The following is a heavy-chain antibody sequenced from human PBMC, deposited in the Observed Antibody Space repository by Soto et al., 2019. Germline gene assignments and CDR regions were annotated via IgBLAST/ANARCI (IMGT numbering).Heavy chain of an antibody. CDR3: AKSKDWSDGVYYFDY. Sequence: QVQLVESGGGVVQPGRSLRLSCAASGFTFSSYGMHWVRQAPGKGLEWVAIISYDGSDKYYVDSVKGRFTISRDNSKDTLYLQMNSLRTEDTAVYYCAKSKDWSDGVYYFDYWGQGILVTVSS. J-gene: IGHJ4*02. V-gene: IGHV3-30*18. CDR1: GFTFSSYG. CDR2: ISYDGSDK. D-gene: IGHD1-1*01.